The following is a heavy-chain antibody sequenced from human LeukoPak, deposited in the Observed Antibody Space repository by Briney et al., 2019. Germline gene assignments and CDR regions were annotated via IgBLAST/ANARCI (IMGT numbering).Heavy chain of an antibody. CDR1: GFTFSTYS. Sequence: AGGSLRLSCAASGFTFSTYSMNWVRQAPVKGLEWVAVIWYDGSNKDYADSVKGRFTISRDNSKNTLYLQMNSLRAEDTAVYYCARARNNYDSSGFSALDYWGQGTLVTVSS. J-gene: IGHJ4*02. D-gene: IGHD3-22*01. CDR2: IWYDGSNK. V-gene: IGHV3-33*08. CDR3: ARARNNYDSSGFSALDY.